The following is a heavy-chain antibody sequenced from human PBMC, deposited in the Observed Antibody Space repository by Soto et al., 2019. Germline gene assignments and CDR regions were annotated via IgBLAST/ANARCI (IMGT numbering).Heavy chain of an antibody. V-gene: IGHV1-18*01. CDR2: ISGYNGDT. D-gene: IGHD2-8*01. Sequence: GASVKVSCKASGYTFTRYGISWVRQAQGQGLEWMGWISGYNGDTKYAQKFQGRVTMTVDTSTTTAYMELRSLTSDDRAVYYCAKNGQPPYYYYGMDVWGQGTTVTVSS. J-gene: IGHJ6*02. CDR3: AKNGQPPYYYYGMDV. CDR1: GYTFTRYG.